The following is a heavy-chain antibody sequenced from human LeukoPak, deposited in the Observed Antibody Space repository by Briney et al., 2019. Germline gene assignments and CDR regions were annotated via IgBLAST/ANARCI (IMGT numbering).Heavy chain of an antibody. D-gene: IGHD3-22*01. J-gene: IGHJ3*01. Sequence: GESLKISCKGSGYRFSAYWIAWARQMPGKGLEWMGIIYPDDSDTRYSPSFQGQVTISADKSVRTAYLQWSSLKASDTAMYYCARPNITSYYDSRGYDAFDVWGQGTMVTVSS. V-gene: IGHV5-51*01. CDR3: ARPNITSYYDSRGYDAFDV. CDR1: GYRFSAYW. CDR2: IYPDDSDT.